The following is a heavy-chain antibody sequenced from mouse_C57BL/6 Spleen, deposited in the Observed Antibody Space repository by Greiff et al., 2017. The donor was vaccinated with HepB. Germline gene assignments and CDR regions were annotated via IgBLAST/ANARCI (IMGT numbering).Heavy chain of an antibody. Sequence: DVHLVESGGGLVKPGGSLKLSCAASGFTFSSYAMSWVRQTPEKRLEWVATISDGGSYTYYPDNVKGRFTISRDNAKNNLYLQMSHLKSEDTAMYYCARGGSNSYAMDYWGQGTSVTVSS. CDR1: GFTFSSYA. CDR3: ARGGSNSYAMDY. D-gene: IGHD2-5*01. V-gene: IGHV5-4*01. J-gene: IGHJ4*01. CDR2: ISDGGSYT.